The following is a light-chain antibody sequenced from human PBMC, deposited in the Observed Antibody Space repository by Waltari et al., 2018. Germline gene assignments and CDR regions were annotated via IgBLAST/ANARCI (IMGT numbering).Light chain of an antibody. CDR3: QQYSSYSWT. CDR2: KTS. CDR1: QSISSW. V-gene: IGKV1-5*03. J-gene: IGKJ1*01. Sequence: DIRMTQSPSTLSASVGDRVTITCRASQSISSWLAWYQQKPGKAPKLLIYKTSSLESGVPLRFSGSGSGTEFTLTISSLQPDDFATYYCQQYSSYSWTFGQGTKVEIK.